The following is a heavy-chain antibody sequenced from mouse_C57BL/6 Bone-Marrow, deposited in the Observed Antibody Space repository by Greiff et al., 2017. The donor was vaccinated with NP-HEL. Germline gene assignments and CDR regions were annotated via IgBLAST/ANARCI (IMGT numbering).Heavy chain of an antibody. D-gene: IGHD2-4*01. CDR1: GYTFTDYY. Sequence: QVQLKESGPELVKPGASVKISCKASGYTFTDYYINWVKQRPGQGLEWIGWIFPGSGSTYYNEKFKGKATLTVDKSSSTAYMLLSSLTSEDSAVYFCAREGLRRRAWFAYWGQGTLVTVSA. V-gene: IGHV1-75*01. J-gene: IGHJ3*01. CDR2: IFPGSGST. CDR3: AREGLRRRAWFAY.